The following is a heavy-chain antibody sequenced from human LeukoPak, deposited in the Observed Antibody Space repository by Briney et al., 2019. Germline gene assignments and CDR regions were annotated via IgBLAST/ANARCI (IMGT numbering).Heavy chain of an antibody. Sequence: SQTLSLTCTVSGGSISSGGYYWSWIRHHPGKGLEWIGYIYYSGSTYYNPSLKSRVTISVDTSKNQFSLKLSSVTAADTAVYYCAISYGYLYFDYWGQGTLVTVSS. CDR3: AISYGYLYFDY. J-gene: IGHJ4*02. D-gene: IGHD5-18*01. CDR1: GGSISSGGYY. V-gene: IGHV4-31*03. CDR2: IYYSGST.